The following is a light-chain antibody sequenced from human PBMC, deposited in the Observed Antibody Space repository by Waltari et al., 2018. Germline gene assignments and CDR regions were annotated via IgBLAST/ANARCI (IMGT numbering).Light chain of an antibody. J-gene: IGLJ2*01. V-gene: IGLV3-19*01. CDR3: NSRDSSGNHVV. CDR2: GKN. Sequence: SSELTQDPAVSVALGQTVRITCQGDSLRSYYASWYQQKPGQAPVLVIYGKNNRPSGIPDRFSGSSSGNTASLTCTGAQAEDEADYYCNSRDSSGNHVVFGGGTKLTVL. CDR1: SLRSYY.